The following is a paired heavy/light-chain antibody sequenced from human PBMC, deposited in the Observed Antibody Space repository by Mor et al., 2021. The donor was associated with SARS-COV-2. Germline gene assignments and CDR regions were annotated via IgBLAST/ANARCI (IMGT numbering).Light chain of an antibody. V-gene: IGKV1-5*03. J-gene: IGKJ4*01. CDR1: QSFSSW. CDR2: KVS. CDR3: QQYKSYPLT. Sequence: DIQMTQSPSTLSASVGDRVTITCRASQSFSSWLAWYQQKPGKAPKLLIYKVSSLESGGPSRFSGSGSGTEFTLTISSLQPDDFATYYCQQYKSYPLTFGGGTKVEIK.
Heavy chain of an antibody. CDR1: GFTVSNKY. CDR2: IYIGGDT. D-gene: IGHD1-1*01. Sequence: EVQLVESGGGLVQPGGSLRLSCAASGFTVSNKYMSWVRQAPGKGLEWVSVIYIGGDTYYADSVKGRFTISRDNSKNTLYLQMNSLRAEDTAVYYCARGWNPLDYWGQGTLVTVSS. V-gene: IGHV3-66*01. CDR3: ARGWNPLDY. J-gene: IGHJ4*02.